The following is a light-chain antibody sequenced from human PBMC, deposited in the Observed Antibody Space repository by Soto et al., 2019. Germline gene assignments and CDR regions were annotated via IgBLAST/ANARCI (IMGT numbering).Light chain of an antibody. J-gene: IGKJ2*01. V-gene: IGKV1-5*01. CDR2: DAS. CDR1: QSISSW. Sequence: DIPMTQSHSTLSASVGDRVTITCRASQSISSWLAWYQQKPGKAPKLLIYDASSLESGVLSRFSGSGSGTEFTLTISSLQPDDFVTYYCQQYNSSPYTFGQGTKLEIK. CDR3: QQYNSSPYT.